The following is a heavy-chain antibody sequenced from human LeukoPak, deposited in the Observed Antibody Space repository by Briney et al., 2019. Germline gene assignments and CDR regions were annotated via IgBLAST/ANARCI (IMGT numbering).Heavy chain of an antibody. D-gene: IGHD5/OR15-5a*01. CDR2: ISSDGSTT. V-gene: IGHV3-74*01. J-gene: IGHJ4*02. Sequence: GGSLRLSCAASGSSFSNFWMHWVRQAPGKGLVCVSHISSDGSTTTYADSVKGRFTISRDNSKNTLYLQMNNLRAEDTAMYYCAKDWKPDGLYDFDFWGQGTLVTVSS. CDR3: AKDWKPDGLYDFDF. CDR1: GSSFSNFW.